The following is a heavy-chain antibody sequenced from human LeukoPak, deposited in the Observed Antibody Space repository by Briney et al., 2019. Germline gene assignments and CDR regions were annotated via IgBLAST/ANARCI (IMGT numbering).Heavy chain of an antibody. J-gene: IGHJ6*03. CDR3: ASGPYYDFWSGYYTYYYYYMEV. D-gene: IGHD3-3*01. CDR1: GGSISSYY. Sequence: SETLSLTCTVSGGSISSYYWSWIRQPPGKGLEWIGYIYYSGSTNYNPSLKSRVTISVDTSKNQFSLKLSSVTAADTAVYYCASGPYYDFWSGYYTYYYYYMEVWGKGTTVTVS. CDR2: IYYSGST. V-gene: IGHV4-59*01.